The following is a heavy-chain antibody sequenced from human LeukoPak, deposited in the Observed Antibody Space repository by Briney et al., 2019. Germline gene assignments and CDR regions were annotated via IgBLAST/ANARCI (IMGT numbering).Heavy chain of an antibody. D-gene: IGHD3-22*01. CDR2: ISYGNT. CDR1: GGSISTYY. J-gene: IGHJ3*02. Sequence: SETLSLTCSVSGGSISTYYWNWIRQTPGKGLEWIGHISYGNTDYNPSLKSRVTISVDTSKNQFSLKVTSVTAADTAVYYCTRLLDNDSSGDPDTFDMWGQGTVVTVSS. V-gene: IGHV4-59*08. CDR3: TRLLDNDSSGDPDTFDM.